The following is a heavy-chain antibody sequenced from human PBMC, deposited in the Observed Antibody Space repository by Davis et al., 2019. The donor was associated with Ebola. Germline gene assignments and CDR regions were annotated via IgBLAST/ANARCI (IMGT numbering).Heavy chain of an antibody. CDR3: ARGCSSDRCFMGAFDI. CDR1: GYTLTSYD. J-gene: IGHJ3*02. CDR2: MNPKSGNT. V-gene: IGHV1-8*03. D-gene: IGHD6-19*01. Sequence: ASVKVSCKASGYTLTSYDINWVRQATGQGLEWMGWMNPKSGNTGYVQKFQDRVTITRNPSISTVYMELSSLRSEDTAVYYCARGCSSDRCFMGAFDIWGQGTKVTVSS.